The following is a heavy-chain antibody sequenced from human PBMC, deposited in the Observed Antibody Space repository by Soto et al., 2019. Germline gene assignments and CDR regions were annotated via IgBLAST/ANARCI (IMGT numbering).Heavy chain of an antibody. J-gene: IGHJ6*02. Sequence: GGSLRLSCAASGFTFSSYWMHWVRQAPGKGLVWVAVIWYDGSNKYYADSVKGRFTISRDNSKNTLYLQMNSLRAEDTAVYYCARDGAVAGTCCGMDVWGQGTTVTVSS. CDR3: ARDGAVAGTCCGMDV. CDR1: GFTFSSYW. V-gene: IGHV3-33*08. CDR2: IWYDGSNK. D-gene: IGHD6-19*01.